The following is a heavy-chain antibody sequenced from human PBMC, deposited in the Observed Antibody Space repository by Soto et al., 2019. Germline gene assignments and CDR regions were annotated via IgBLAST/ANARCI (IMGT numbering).Heavy chain of an antibody. J-gene: IGHJ4*02. D-gene: IGHD6-19*01. CDR1: GYTFTSYA. CDR3: ARHQGEYSSGWYYY. Sequence: QVQLVQSGAEVKKPGASVKVSCKASGYTFTSYAMHWVRQAPGQRLEWMGWINAGNGNTKYSQKFQGRVTITRDTSASTAYLELSSLRSEDTSVYYCARHQGEYSSGWYYYWGQGTLVTVSS. V-gene: IGHV1-3*01. CDR2: INAGNGNT.